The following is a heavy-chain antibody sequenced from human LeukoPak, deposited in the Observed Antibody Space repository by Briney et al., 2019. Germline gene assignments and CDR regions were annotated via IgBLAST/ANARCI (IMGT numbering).Heavy chain of an antibody. J-gene: IGHJ4*02. V-gene: IGHV3-15*01. CDR3: ARCRDGIVFDY. CDR1: GFTFSNAW. CDR2: IKSKTDGGTT. D-gene: IGHD5-24*01. Sequence: PGGSLRLSCAASGFTFSNAWMSWVRQAPGKGLEWVGRIKSKTDGGTTDYAAPVKGRFTISRDDSKNTLYLQMSSLRAEDTAVYYCARCRDGIVFDYWGQGALVTVSS.